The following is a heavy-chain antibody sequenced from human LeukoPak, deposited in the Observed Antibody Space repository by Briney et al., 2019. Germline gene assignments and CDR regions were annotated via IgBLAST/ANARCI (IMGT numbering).Heavy chain of an antibody. V-gene: IGHV3-7*03. CDR2: IKQDGSEK. Sequence: PGGSLRLSCAASGFTFSSYRMSWVRQAPGKGLEWVANIKQDGSEKYYVDSVKGRFTISRDNAKNSLYLQMNSLRPEDTPGHYPGRDSALGGFDPWGQGTLVTVSS. D-gene: IGHD3-16*01. CDR3: GRDSALGGFDP. J-gene: IGHJ5*02. CDR1: GFTFSSYR.